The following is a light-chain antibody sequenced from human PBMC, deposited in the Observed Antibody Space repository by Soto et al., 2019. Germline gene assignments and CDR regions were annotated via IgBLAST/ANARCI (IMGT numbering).Light chain of an antibody. CDR3: QQYNIWPRT. CDR2: DAS. CDR1: QSVSSK. J-gene: IGKJ1*01. V-gene: IGKV3-15*01. Sequence: EIVMTQSPGTLSVSPGERATLSCRASQSVSSKLAWYQQKPGQAPRLLIHDASTRATGVPARFSGSGSGTQFTLTISGLQSDDLAVYFCQQYNIWPRTFGQGTKVEIK.